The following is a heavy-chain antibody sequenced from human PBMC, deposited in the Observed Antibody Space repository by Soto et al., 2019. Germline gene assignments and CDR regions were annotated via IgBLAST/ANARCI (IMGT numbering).Heavy chain of an antibody. Sequence: VQLLESGGGLVQPGGSLRLSCAGSGFTFSLYAMTWVRQAPGKGLEWVSTLSDSGGHTYYADSVKGRFTISRDNPKNTLYLQMNSLRAEDTAVYYCAKDSQSVSVSAARVYGMDVWGQGTTVTVSS. V-gene: IGHV3-23*01. CDR3: AKDSQSVSVSAARVYGMDV. CDR2: LSDSGGHT. CDR1: GFTFSLYA. J-gene: IGHJ6*02. D-gene: IGHD2-2*01.